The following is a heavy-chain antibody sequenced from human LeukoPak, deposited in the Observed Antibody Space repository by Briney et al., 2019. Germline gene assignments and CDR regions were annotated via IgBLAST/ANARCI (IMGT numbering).Heavy chain of an antibody. Sequence: GGSLRLSCAASGFMFVDYAMHWVRQVPGRGLEWVSLISGDGVSSFYADSVRGRFTISRDNNNNSLSLQMYSLTTEDTAFYYCAREQFSHTSNYFDNWGQGILVTVSS. CDR3: AREQFSHTSNYFDN. CDR2: ISGDGVSS. J-gene: IGHJ4*02. CDR1: GFMFVDYA. D-gene: IGHD5-24*01. V-gene: IGHV3-43*02.